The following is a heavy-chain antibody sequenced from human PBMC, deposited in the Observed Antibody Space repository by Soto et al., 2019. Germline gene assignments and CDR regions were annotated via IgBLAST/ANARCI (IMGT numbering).Heavy chain of an antibody. D-gene: IGHD3-3*01. CDR2: ISGSGGST. J-gene: IGHJ6*03. CDR3: AKDANYDFWSGYPPTYYYYYMDV. Sequence: EVQLLESGGGLVQTGGSLRLSCAASGFTFSSYAMSWVRQAPGKGLEWVSAISGSGGSTYYADSVKGRFTISRDNSKNTLYLQMNSLRAEDTAVYYCAKDANYDFWSGYPPTYYYYYMDVWGKGTTVTVSS. CDR1: GFTFSSYA. V-gene: IGHV3-23*01.